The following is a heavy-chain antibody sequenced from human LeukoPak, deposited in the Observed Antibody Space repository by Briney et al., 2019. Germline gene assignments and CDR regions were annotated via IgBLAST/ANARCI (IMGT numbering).Heavy chain of an antibody. CDR3: ARDLYVDIVAPSGMDV. J-gene: IGHJ6*02. V-gene: IGHV3-66*01. Sequence: GGSLRLSRTASGFTVSSNSMSWVRQAPGKGLEWVSVIYSGGTTYYADSVKGRSTISKDNSKNTLYLQMNSLRAEDTAVYYCARDLYVDIVAPSGMDVWGQGTTVTVSS. D-gene: IGHD5-12*01. CDR1: GFTVSSNS. CDR2: IYSGGTT.